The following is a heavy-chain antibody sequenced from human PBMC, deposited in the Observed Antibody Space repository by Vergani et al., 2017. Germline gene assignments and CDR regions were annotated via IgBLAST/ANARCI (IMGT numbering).Heavy chain of an antibody. J-gene: IGHJ4*02. CDR1: GFTFDDYG. D-gene: IGHD5-18*01. CDR3: VKYRDASIGFDD. CDR2: INWNGGST. Sequence: EVQLVESGGGLVKRGGSLRLSCAASGFTFDDYGMSWVRQAPGKGLEWVSGINWNGGSTGYADSVKGRFTISRDNSKNMLYLQMDSLRPEDTAMFYCVKYRDASIGFDDWGQGTKVTVSS. V-gene: IGHV3-20*04.